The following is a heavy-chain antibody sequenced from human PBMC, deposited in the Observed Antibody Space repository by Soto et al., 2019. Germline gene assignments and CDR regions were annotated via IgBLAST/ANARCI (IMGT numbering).Heavy chain of an antibody. CDR1: GYTLTELS. D-gene: IGHD2-2*01. Sequence: ASVKVSCKVSGYTLTELSMHWVRQAPGKGLEWMGGCDPEDGETIYAQKFQGRVTMTEDTSTDTAYMELSSLRSEDTAVYYCATEAVVVPADHYGMDVWGQGTTVTVSS. V-gene: IGHV1-24*01. CDR2: CDPEDGET. J-gene: IGHJ6*02. CDR3: ATEAVVVPADHYGMDV.